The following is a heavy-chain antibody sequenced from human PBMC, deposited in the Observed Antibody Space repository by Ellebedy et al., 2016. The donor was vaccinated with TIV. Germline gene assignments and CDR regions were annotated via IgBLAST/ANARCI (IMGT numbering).Heavy chain of an antibody. CDR3: ARGGASSKYFDY. V-gene: IGHV4-61*01. J-gene: IGHJ4*02. D-gene: IGHD1-26*01. Sequence: MPSETLSLTCTVSNYSINRGYYWGWIRQPPGKGLEWIGFIYYTGSTNYNPSLKSRVTISVETSNNQFSLKLSSVTAADTAIYYCARGGASSKYFDYWGQGTLVTVSS. CDR1: NYSINRGYY. CDR2: IYYTGST.